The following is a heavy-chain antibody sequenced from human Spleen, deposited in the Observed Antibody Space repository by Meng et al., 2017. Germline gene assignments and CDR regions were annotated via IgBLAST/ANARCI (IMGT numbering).Heavy chain of an antibody. Sequence: ASVKVSCKASGYTFGNYDFNWVRQATGQGLEWMGWMNPSSGNTGYAQKFQGRVTMTRDTSISTAYMELSSLRSEDTAVYYCAREHPSSSWWGVSLNYGMDVWGQGTTVTVSS. CDR3: AREHPSSSWWGVSLNYGMDV. V-gene: IGHV1-8*01. D-gene: IGHD6-13*01. J-gene: IGHJ6*02. CDR2: MNPSSGNT. CDR1: GYTFGNYD.